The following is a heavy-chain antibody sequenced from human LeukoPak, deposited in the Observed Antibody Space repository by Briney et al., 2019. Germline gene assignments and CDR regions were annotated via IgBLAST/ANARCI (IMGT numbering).Heavy chain of an antibody. CDR1: GFTFSNYA. J-gene: IGHJ4*02. V-gene: IGHV3-23*01. CDR2: ITGSGGST. D-gene: IGHD5-18*01. CDR3: AKNSYGLLDY. Sequence: GGSLRLSCAASGFTFSNYAMNWVRQAPGKGLEWVSTITGSGGSTYYADSVKGRFTISRDNSKNTLYLQMNSLRAEDTAVYYCAKNSYGLLDYWGQGTLVNVSS.